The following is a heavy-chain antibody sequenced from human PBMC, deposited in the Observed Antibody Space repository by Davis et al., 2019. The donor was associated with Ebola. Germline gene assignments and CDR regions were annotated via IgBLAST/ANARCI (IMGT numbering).Heavy chain of an antibody. J-gene: IGHJ6*02. CDR1: GYSFTSYW. CDR3: ARRRSYYYGMDV. V-gene: IGHV5-10-1*01. Sequence: GESLKTFRKGSGYSFTSYWISWVRQMPGKGVERMGRIDPSDSYTNYSPSFQGHVTISADKSISTAYLQWSSLKASVTAMYYCARRRSYYYGMDVWGQGTTVTVSS. D-gene: IGHD1-14*01. CDR2: IDPSDSYT.